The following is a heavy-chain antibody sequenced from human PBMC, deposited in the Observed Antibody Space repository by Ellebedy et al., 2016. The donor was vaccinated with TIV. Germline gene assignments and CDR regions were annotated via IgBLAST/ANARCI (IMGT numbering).Heavy chain of an antibody. D-gene: IGHD4-17*01. CDR1: GYSISSGYY. J-gene: IGHJ4*02. CDR3: ARRLGYGDYVPL. V-gene: IGHV4-38-2*02. CDR2: IYHSGST. Sequence: SETLSLXXTVSGYSISSGYYWGWIRQPPGKGLEWIGSIYHSGSTYYNPSLKSRVTISVDTSKNQFSLKLSSVTAADTAVYYCARRLGYGDYVPLWGQGTLVTVSS.